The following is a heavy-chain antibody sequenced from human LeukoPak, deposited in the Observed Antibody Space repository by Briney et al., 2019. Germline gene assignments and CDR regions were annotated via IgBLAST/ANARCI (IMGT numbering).Heavy chain of an antibody. Sequence: SETLSLTCTVSGGSISTYYCSWVRQSPGKGLEWIGPIYYSGSTSNNPSLKSQVTISVDTSKNQFSLKLSSVTAADTAVYYCERQARNGTYYHSGQGTLVTVSS. CDR1: GGSISTYY. D-gene: IGHD1-26*01. J-gene: IGHJ5*02. CDR2: IYYSGST. V-gene: IGHV4-59*08. CDR3: ERQARNGTYYH.